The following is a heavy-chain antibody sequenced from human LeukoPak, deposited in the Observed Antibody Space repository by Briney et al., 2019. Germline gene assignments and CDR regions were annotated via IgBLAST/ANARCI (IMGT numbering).Heavy chain of an antibody. V-gene: IGHV4-34*01. Sequence: SETLSLTCAVYGGSFSGYYWSWIRQPPGKGLEWIGEINHSGSTNYNPSLKSRVTISVDTSKNQFSLKLSSVTAADTAVYYCARGEEWTDFDYWGQGTLVTVSS. D-gene: IGHD3-3*01. CDR1: GGSFSGYY. CDR2: INHSGST. CDR3: ARGEEWTDFDY. J-gene: IGHJ4*02.